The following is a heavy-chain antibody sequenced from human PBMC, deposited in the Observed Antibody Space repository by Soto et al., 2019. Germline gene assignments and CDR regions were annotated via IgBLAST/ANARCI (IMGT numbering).Heavy chain of an antibody. CDR2: ISADSGNT. V-gene: IGHV1-18*01. CDR3: AREEQSRRITLVRGVIACDY. D-gene: IGHD3-10*01. J-gene: IGHJ4*02. CDR1: GYTFTNYG. Sequence: QVQLVQSGAEVKKPGASVKVSCKASGYTFTNYGISWVRQAPGQGLEWVGWISADSGNTNYTQKFHGRLTMTTDTSTSTADMTMRTLKSDDTAVYYCAREEQSRRITLVRGVIACDYWGQGTLVTVSS.